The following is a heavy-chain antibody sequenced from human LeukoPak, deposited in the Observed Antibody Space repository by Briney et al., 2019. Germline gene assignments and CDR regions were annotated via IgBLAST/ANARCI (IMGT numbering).Heavy chain of an antibody. V-gene: IGHV1-46*01. D-gene: IGHD3-22*01. CDR1: GYTFTSYY. CDR3: AREGVDDSSGYHPFDP. Sequence: ASVTVSFTASGYTFTSYYMHWVRQAPGQRLEWMGTINPSAGTTTYAQKFLGRVTMTRDTSTSTVYMELSSLRSEDTAVYYCAREGVDDSSGYHPFDPWGQGTLVTVSS. CDR2: INPSAGTT. J-gene: IGHJ5*02.